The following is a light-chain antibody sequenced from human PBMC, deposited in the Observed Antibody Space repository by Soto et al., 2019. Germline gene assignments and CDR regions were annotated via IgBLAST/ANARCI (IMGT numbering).Light chain of an antibody. J-gene: IGKJ2*01. CDR1: QSVSSSS. CDR3: QQRTNWPPYT. Sequence: EIVLTQSPGTLSLSPGERATLSCRASQSVSSSSLAWYQQKPGQAPRLLIYDAFNRATGIPARFSGSGSGTDFTLTISSLEPEDFAVYYCQQRTNWPPYTFGQGTRLEIK. CDR2: DAF. V-gene: IGKV3-11*01.